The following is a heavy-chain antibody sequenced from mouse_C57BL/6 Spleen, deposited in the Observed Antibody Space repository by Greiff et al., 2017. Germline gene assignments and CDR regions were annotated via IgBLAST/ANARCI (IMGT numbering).Heavy chain of an antibody. CDR2: INPSNGGT. V-gene: IGHV1-53*01. D-gene: IGHD1-1*01. Sequence: QVQLQQPGTELVKPGASVKLSCKASGYTFTSYWMHWVKQRPGQGLEWIGNINPSNGGTNYNEKFKSKATLTVDKSSSTAYMQLSSLTSEDSAVYYSARKAIYYGSSDWYFDVWGTGTTVTVSS. J-gene: IGHJ1*03. CDR1: GYTFTSYW. CDR3: ARKAIYYGSSDWYFDV.